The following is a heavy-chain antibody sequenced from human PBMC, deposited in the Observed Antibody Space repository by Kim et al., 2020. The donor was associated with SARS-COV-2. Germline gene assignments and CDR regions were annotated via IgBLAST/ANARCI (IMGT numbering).Heavy chain of an antibody. CDR1: GFTFSSHG. V-gene: IGHV3-30*03. Sequence: GGSLRLSCAASGFTFSSHGMHWVRQAPGKGLEWVAVISNDGSNTYYEDSVKGRFHISRDNSKNTLYLQMNGLRAEDTAVYYCARGSPETWLSQPCDYWGQGSLVTVSS. CDR3: ARGSPETWLSQPCDY. D-gene: IGHD1-26*01. J-gene: IGHJ4*02. CDR2: ISNDGSNT.